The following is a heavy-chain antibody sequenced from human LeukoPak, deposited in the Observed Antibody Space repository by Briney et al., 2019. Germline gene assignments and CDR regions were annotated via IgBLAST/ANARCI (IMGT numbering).Heavy chain of an antibody. J-gene: IGHJ4*02. D-gene: IGHD3-10*01. CDR1: GYTFTGCY. CDR3: VRHSAYYYYFDY. CDR2: TNPNSGGT. V-gene: IGHV1-2*02. Sequence: GASVKVSCKASGYTFTGCYIHWVRQAPGHGLEWVGWTNPNSGGTNYAQKFQGRVTMTRDTSISTAYMELNWLRSDDTAVYYCVRHSAYYYYFDYWGQGTLVTVSS.